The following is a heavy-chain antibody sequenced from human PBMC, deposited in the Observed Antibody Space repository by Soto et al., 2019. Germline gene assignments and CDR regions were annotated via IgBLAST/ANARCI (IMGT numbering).Heavy chain of an antibody. CDR1: GFTFSSYA. V-gene: IGHV3-23*01. CDR2: ISGSGGST. D-gene: IGHD6-13*01. Sequence: GGSLRLSCAASGFTFSSYAMSWVRQAPGKGLEWVSAISGSGGSTYYADSVKGRFTISVDNSKNTLYLHINSRRAEDTAVYYCEVAAAGTKAGDFDIWGQGTMVTVSS. CDR3: EVAAAGTKAGDFDI. J-gene: IGHJ3*02.